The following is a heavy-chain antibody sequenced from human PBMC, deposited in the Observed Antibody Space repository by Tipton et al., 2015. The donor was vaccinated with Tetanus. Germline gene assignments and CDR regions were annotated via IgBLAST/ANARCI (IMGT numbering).Heavy chain of an antibody. D-gene: IGHD5-12*01. CDR1: GYTFTSYG. V-gene: IGHV1-8*02. Sequence: QSGPEVKKPGASVKVSCKASGYTFTSYGLNWVRKAAGRGFEWMGWLNPKSGSAAYAPRFQGRVTMTTNTSITTAFMEVASLTYEDTAVYCCARGPRLLLCYFVSWGQGPLVTVSS. CDR3: ARGPRLLLCYFVS. CDR2: LNPKSGSA. J-gene: IGHJ4*02.